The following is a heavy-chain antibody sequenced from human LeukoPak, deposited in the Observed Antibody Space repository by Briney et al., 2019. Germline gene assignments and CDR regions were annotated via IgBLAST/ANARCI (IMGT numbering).Heavy chain of an antibody. CDR1: GFTFSSYW. V-gene: IGHV3-7*01. CDR2: IKQDGSEK. CDR3: ARVQYYDFWSGYYTWYFDY. J-gene: IGHJ4*02. Sequence: PGGSLRLSCAASGFTFSSYWMSWVRQAPGKGLEWVANIKQDGSEKYYVDSVKGRFTISRDNAKNSLYLQMNSLRAEDTAVYYCARVQYYDFWSGYYTWYFDYWGQGTLVTVSS. D-gene: IGHD3-3*01.